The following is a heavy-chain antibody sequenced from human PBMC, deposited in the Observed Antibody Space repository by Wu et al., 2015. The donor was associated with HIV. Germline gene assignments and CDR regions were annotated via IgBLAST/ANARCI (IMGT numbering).Heavy chain of an antibody. CDR3: ARDRGVPSVFDI. CDR1: GYTFTSYY. V-gene: IGHV1-46*01. CDR2: INPSGGTT. Sequence: QVQLLQSGAEVKKPGASVKVSCRASGYTFTSYYMHWVRQAPGQGLEWMGLINPSGGTTAYAQKFQGRVTMTRDTSTTTVYMELSSLRSDDTAVYYCARDRGVPSVFDIWGQGTMVTVSS. D-gene: IGHD3-10*01. J-gene: IGHJ3*02.